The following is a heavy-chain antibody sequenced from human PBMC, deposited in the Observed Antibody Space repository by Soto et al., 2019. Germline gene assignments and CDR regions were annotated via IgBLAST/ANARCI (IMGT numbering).Heavy chain of an antibody. J-gene: IGHJ5*02. CDR3: ARHLGGAGWDNWFDP. Sequence: LSLTCSVSGGSISSRNNYWGWIRQPPGKWLEWIGSIYYSGSSYYNPSLKSRVTISVDTSKNQFSLKLSSLTAADTAVYYCARHLGGAGWDNWFDPWGQGTLVTVSS. CDR2: IYYSGSS. CDR1: GGSISSRNNY. D-gene: IGHD6-19*01. V-gene: IGHV4-39*01.